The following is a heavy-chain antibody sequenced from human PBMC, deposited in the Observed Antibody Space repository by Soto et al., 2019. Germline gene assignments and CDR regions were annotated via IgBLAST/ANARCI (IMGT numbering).Heavy chain of an antibody. CDR2: IYYSGST. V-gene: IGHV4-39*01. CDR3: ARGIVGATNVFDY. Sequence: SETLSLTCTVSGGSISSSSYYWGWIRQPPGKGLEWIGSIYYSGSTYYNPSLKSRVTISVDTSKNQFSLKLSSVTAADTAVYYCARGIVGATNVFDYWGQGTLVTVSS. J-gene: IGHJ4*02. CDR1: GGSISSSSYY. D-gene: IGHD1-26*01.